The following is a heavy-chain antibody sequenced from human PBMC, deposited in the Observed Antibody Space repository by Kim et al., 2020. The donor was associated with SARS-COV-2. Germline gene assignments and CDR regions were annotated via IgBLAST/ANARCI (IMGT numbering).Heavy chain of an antibody. Sequence: SVKVSCKASGGTFSSYAISWVRQAPGQGLEWMGGIIPIFGTANYAQKFQGRVTITADESTSTAYMELSSLRSEDTAVYYCARSGAPYDFWSGYSYYYYGMDVWGQGTTVTVSS. D-gene: IGHD3-3*01. CDR1: GGTFSSYA. J-gene: IGHJ6*02. CDR2: IIPIFGTA. V-gene: IGHV1-69*13. CDR3: ARSGAPYDFWSGYSYYYYGMDV.